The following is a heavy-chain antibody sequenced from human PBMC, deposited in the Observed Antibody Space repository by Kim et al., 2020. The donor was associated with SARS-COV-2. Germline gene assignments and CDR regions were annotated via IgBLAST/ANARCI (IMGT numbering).Heavy chain of an antibody. J-gene: IGHJ4*02. V-gene: IGHV3-33*01. D-gene: IGHD2-2*01. Sequence: GGSLRLSCAASGFTFSSYGMHWVRQAPGKGLEWVAVIWYDGSNKYYADSVKGRFTISRDNSKNTLYLQMNSLRAEDTAVYYCARDLCSTSCYGRPDYWGQGTLVTVSS. CDR3: ARDLCSTSCYGRPDY. CDR2: IWYDGSNK. CDR1: GFTFSSYG.